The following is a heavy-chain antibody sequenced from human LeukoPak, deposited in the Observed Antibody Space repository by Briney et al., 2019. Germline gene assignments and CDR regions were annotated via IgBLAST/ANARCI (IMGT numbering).Heavy chain of an antibody. CDR2: INCNSGGA. D-gene: IGHD3-10*01. J-gene: IGHJ4*02. CDR3: AREHPSGGYLRDPYPFDY. V-gene: IGHV1-2*02. Sequence: VASVKVSCKASGYTFSGYYMHWVRQAPGQGLEWMGWINCNSGGANYEQKFQGRVAMTRDTSISTAYMELSRLTSDDTAVYYCAREHPSGGYLRDPYPFDYWGQGILVTVSS. CDR1: GYTFSGYY.